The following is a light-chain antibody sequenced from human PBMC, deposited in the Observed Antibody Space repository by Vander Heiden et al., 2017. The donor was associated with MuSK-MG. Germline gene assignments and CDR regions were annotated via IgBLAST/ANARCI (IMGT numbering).Light chain of an antibody. V-gene: IGKV3-15*01. CDR2: GAS. Sequence: EIVMTQSPATLSVSPGDRATLSCRASQSVSNNLAWYQQKPGQAPRLLIYGASTRATGIPARFSGSGYGTEFTLTISSRQSEDFAVYYCQQYNNWPPYTFGQGTKLEIK. CDR1: QSVSNN. CDR3: QQYNNWPPYT. J-gene: IGKJ2*01.